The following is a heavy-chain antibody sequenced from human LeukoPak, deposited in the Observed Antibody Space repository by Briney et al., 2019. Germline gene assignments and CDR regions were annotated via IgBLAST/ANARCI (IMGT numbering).Heavy chain of an antibody. J-gene: IGHJ4*02. V-gene: IGHV3-15*01. CDR1: GFTFSNAW. CDR3: TTGVMITFGGVIVFDY. CDR2: IKSKTDGGTT. Sequence: KPGGSLRLSCAASGFTFSNAWMSWVRQAPGKGLEWVGRIKSKTDGGTTDYAAPAKGRFTISRDDSKNTLYLQMNSLKTEDTAVYYCTTGVMITFGGVIVFDYWGQGTLVTVSS. D-gene: IGHD3-16*02.